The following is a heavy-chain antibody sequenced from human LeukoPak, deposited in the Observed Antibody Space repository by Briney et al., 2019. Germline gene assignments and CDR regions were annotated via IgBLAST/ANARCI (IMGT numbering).Heavy chain of an antibody. V-gene: IGHV4-39*02. J-gene: IGHJ3*02. CDR1: GGSISSSSYY. D-gene: IGHD2-2*01. CDR2: IYYTGST. Sequence: SETLSLTCTVSGGSISSSSYYWGWIRQPPGKGLEWIGSIYYTGSTHYNPSLESRVTISVDTSKNQFSLKLSSVTAADTAVYYCARDVVPAAIDAFDIWGQGTMVTVSS. CDR3: ARDVVPAAIDAFDI.